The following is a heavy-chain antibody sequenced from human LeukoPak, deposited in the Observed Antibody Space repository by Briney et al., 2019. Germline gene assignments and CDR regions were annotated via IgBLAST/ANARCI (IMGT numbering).Heavy chain of an antibody. D-gene: IGHD3-22*01. Sequence: ASVKVSCKASGYTFTSYDINWVRQAPGQGLEWMGWINPNSGGTNYAQKFQGRVTMTRDTSISTAYMELSRLRSDDTAVYYCARVVESSGYYVYWGQGTLVTVSS. CDR1: GYTFTSYD. CDR2: INPNSGGT. V-gene: IGHV1-2*02. CDR3: ARVVESSGYYVY. J-gene: IGHJ4*02.